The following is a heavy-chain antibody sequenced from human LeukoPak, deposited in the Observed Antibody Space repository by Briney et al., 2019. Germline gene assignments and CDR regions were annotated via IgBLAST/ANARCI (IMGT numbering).Heavy chain of an antibody. CDR2: IYYGGST. Sequence: SETLSLTCSVSGGSITSSSHYWGWIRQPPGKGLEWIGGIYYGGSTYYNTSLTSRVTISVDTSKNQFSLKLSSVTAADTAVYYCAKHGWDSSGWPYYYYGMDVWGQGTTVTVSS. V-gene: IGHV4-39*01. D-gene: IGHD6-19*01. J-gene: IGHJ6*02. CDR3: AKHGWDSSGWPYYYYGMDV. CDR1: GGSITSSSHY.